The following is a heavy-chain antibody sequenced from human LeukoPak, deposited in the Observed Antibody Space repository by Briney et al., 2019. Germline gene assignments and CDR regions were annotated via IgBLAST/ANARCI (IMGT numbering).Heavy chain of an antibody. J-gene: IGHJ4*02. CDR3: ARDLPTRDYYDSSGYYRY. CDR2: ISAYNGNT. V-gene: IGHV1-18*01. Sequence: GASVKVSCKASGYTFSSYGISWVRQAPGQGGEWMGWISAYNGNTNYAQKLQGRVTMTTDTSTSTAYMELRSLRSDDTAVYYCARDLPTRDYYDSSGYYRYWGQGTLVTVSS. D-gene: IGHD3-22*01. CDR1: GYTFSSYG.